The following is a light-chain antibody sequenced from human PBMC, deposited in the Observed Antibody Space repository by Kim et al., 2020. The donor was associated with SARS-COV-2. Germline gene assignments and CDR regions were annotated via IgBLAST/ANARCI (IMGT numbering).Light chain of an antibody. V-gene: IGKV4-1*01. CDR1: QSVFHSANDKNN. CDR2: WAS. Sequence: DIVMTQSPDSLAVSLGERATIKCKSSQSVFHSANDKNNLAWYQQRPGQFPKLLIYWASTRESGVPDRFRGSGSGTDFTLTISSLQAEDAAVYYCQQYYSTPWTFGQGTKVDIK. J-gene: IGKJ1*01. CDR3: QQYYSTPWT.